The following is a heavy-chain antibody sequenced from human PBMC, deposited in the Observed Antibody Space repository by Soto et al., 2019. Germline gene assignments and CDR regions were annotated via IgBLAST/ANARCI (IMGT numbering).Heavy chain of an antibody. V-gene: IGHV4-39*07. Sequence: SETLSLTCTVSGGSVSSNSYSWGWIRQSPGKGLEWIGTIYYSENTYYHPSLQSRVTISVDTSKNQFSLKLSSVTAADTAVYYCARKTIVLVPAAKVVAFDIWGQGTMVTVS. CDR3: ARKTIVLVPAAKVVAFDI. CDR1: GGSVSSNSYS. CDR2: IYYSENT. J-gene: IGHJ3*02. D-gene: IGHD2-2*01.